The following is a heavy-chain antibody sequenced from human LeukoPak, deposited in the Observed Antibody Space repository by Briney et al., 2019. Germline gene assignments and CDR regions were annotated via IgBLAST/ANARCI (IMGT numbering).Heavy chain of an antibody. J-gene: IGHJ4*02. D-gene: IGHD7-27*01. Sequence: GGSLRLSCAASGVTVSSYYMSWVRQAPGKGLEWVSVIYSGGSTYYADSVRGRFTISRDNSKNTLYLQMNSLRAEDTAVYYCARGLSGDPYYFDYWGQGTLVTVSS. CDR1: GVTVSSYY. V-gene: IGHV3-66*02. CDR3: ARGLSGDPYYFDY. CDR2: IYSGGST.